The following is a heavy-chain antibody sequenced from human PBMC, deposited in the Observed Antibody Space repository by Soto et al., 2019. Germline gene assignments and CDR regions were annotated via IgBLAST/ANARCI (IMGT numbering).Heavy chain of an antibody. CDR1: GGSISSSSYY. Sequence: SETLSLTCTVSGGSISSSSYYWGWIRQPPGKGLEWIGSIYYSGNTYYNPSLKSRVTISVDTAKNQFSLKLSSVTAADTAVYYCARRPTSGRPIYGMDVWGKGTTVTVSS. J-gene: IGHJ6*04. CDR2: IYYSGNT. CDR3: ARRPTSGRPIYGMDV. D-gene: IGHD6-19*01. V-gene: IGHV4-39*01.